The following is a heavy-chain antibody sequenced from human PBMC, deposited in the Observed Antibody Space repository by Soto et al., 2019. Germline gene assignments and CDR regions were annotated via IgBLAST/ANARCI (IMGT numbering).Heavy chain of an antibody. CDR1: GGTFSSYA. D-gene: IGHD6-6*01. J-gene: IGHJ2*01. CDR3: ARKGSSAQWGHFDL. V-gene: IGHV1-69*01. Sequence: QVQLVQSGAEVKKPGSSVKVSCKASGGTFSSYAISWVRQAPGQGLEWMGGIIPIFGTANYARRFQGRVTITAHESTSTAYMELSSLRSEDTAVYYCARKGSSAQWGHFDLWGRGTLVTVSS. CDR2: IIPIFGTA.